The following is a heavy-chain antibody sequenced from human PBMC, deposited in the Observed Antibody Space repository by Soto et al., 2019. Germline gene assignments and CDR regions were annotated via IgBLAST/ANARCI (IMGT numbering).Heavy chain of an antibody. Sequence: QVQLQESGPGLVKPSETLSLTCTVSGGSISGYYWNWIRQTPGKGLEWIGYIYSSGSTNYNPSLKSRVTISVDTSTNQLSLKLSSVTAPDTALYSRDRDSFTVRGVIHFHYWGQGPLITVSS. J-gene: IGHJ4*02. D-gene: IGHD3-10*01. V-gene: IGHV4-59*01. CDR2: IYSSGST. CDR3: DRDSFTVRGVIHFHY. CDR1: GGSISGYY.